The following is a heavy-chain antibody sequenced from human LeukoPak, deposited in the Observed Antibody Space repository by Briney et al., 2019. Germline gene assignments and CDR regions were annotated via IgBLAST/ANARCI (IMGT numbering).Heavy chain of an antibody. D-gene: IGHD3-10*01. CDR2: ISSSGSTI. V-gene: IGHV3-48*03. CDR1: GFTFSSYE. CDR3: ATSAAGSGSYPDPFDI. Sequence: GRSLRLSCAASGFTFSSYEMNWVRQAPGKGLEWVSYISSSGSTIYYADSVKGRITISRDNAKNSLYLQMNSLRAEDTAVYYCATSAAGSGSYPDPFDIWGQGTMVTVSS. J-gene: IGHJ3*02.